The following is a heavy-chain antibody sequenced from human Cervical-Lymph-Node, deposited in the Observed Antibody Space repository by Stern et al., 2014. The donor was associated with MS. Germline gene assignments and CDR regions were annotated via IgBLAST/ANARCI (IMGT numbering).Heavy chain of an antibody. V-gene: IGHV1-69*01. CDR1: GGTFSSYA. J-gene: IGHJ4*02. CDR2: IIPLFGTA. Sequence: QMQLVQSGAEVKKPGSSVKVSCKASGGTFSSYAISWVRQAPGQGLEWLGGIIPLFGTANYAQKFQGRVTLTADESTSTAYMELSSLRSEDAAVYYCARDRGNCSGGSCYSFWGQGTLVTVSS. D-gene: IGHD2-15*01. CDR3: ARDRGNCSGGSCYSF.